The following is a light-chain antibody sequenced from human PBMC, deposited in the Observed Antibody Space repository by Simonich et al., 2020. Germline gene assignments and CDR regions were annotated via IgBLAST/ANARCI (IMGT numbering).Light chain of an antibody. CDR2: EVS. V-gene: IGKV2D-29*02. CDR3: MQSIQLPLT. Sequence: DIVMTQSPLFLPVTPGEPASISCRSSQSLLHSNGKTYLYWYLQKPGQSPQLLIYEVSNRCAGVPDRFSGSGSGTDFTLKISRVEAEDVGVYYCMQSIQLPLTFGGGTKVEIK. J-gene: IGKJ4*01. CDR1: QSLLHSNGKTY.